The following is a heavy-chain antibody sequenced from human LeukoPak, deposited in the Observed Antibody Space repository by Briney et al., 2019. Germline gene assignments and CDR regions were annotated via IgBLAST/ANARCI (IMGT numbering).Heavy chain of an antibody. J-gene: IGHJ4*02. CDR3: ARDSLWSGLGVYY. Sequence: SETLSLTCTVSGGSISSYYWSWIRQPPGKGLVWIGYIYYSGSTNYNPSLKSRVTISVDTSKNQFSLKLSSVTAADTAVYYCARDSLWSGLGVYYWGQGTLVTVSS. D-gene: IGHD3-3*01. V-gene: IGHV4-59*01. CDR1: GGSISSYY. CDR2: IYYSGST.